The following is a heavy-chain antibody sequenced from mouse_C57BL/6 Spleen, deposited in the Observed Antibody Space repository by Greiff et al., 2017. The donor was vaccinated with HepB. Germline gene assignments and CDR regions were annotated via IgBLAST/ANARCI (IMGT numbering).Heavy chain of an antibody. J-gene: IGHJ2*01. D-gene: IGHD1-1*01. Sequence: EVQVVESGGGLVKPGGSLKLSCAASGFTFSDYGMHWVRQAPEKGLEWVAYISSGSSTIYYADTVKGRFTISRDNAKNTLFLQMNSLKSEDTAMYYCARNYYGSSYSYYFDYWGQGTTLTVSS. CDR2: ISSGSSTI. CDR3: ARNYYGSSYSYYFDY. V-gene: IGHV5-17*01. CDR1: GFTFSDYG.